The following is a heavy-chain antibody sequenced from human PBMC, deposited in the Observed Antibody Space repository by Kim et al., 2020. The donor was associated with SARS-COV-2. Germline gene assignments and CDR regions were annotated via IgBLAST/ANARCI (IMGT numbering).Heavy chain of an antibody. CDR1: GGSISSSDYY. V-gene: IGHV4-39*01. Sequence: SETLSLTCSVSGGSISSSDYYCGWIRQPPGKGLEWIATIYYSGSTYYNPSLKGRVTISVDTPKKQFSLRLSSVTAADAAVYYCARHLRNWYFDLWGRGTL. CDR3: ARHLRNWYFDL. CDR2: IYYSGST. J-gene: IGHJ2*01.